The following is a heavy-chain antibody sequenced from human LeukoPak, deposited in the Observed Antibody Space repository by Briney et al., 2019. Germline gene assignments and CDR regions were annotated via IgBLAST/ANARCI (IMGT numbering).Heavy chain of an antibody. CDR3: ATIDYGAFDI. Sequence: PGGSLRLSCAASGFTFTTYWMSWVRQAPGKGLEWVSSISSSSSYIYYADSVKGRFTISRDNAKNSLYLQMNSLRAEDTAVYYCATIDYGAFDIWGQGTMVTVSS. J-gene: IGHJ3*02. D-gene: IGHD4-17*01. CDR2: ISSSSSYI. V-gene: IGHV3-21*01. CDR1: GFTFTTYW.